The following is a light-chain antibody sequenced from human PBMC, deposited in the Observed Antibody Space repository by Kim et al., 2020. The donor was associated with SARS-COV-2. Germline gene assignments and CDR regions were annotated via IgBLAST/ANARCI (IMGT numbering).Light chain of an antibody. J-gene: IGKJ4*01. V-gene: IGKV3-11*01. CDR3: QQRDKWLT. CDR1: QSVGTY. Sequence: EFVLTQSPATLSLSSGQRATLSCRASQSVGTYLAWYQHKPGQTPRLLIYDASKRAAGIPPRFSGSGSGTDFTLTISSLEPEDVAIYYCQQRDKWLTFGGGTKVEIK. CDR2: DAS.